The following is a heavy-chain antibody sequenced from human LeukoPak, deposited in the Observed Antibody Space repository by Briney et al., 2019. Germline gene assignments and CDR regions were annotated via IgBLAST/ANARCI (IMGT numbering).Heavy chain of an antibody. V-gene: IGHV3-21*01. CDR3: TRDRGLDC. CDR1: GFIFTDYN. CDR2: VSSSSTYI. J-gene: IGHJ4*02. Sequence: GGSLRLSCTASGFIFTDYNMNWIRQTPGKGLEWVASVSSSSTYIHYAESVKGRFAISRDNAKNSLFLQMTSLRADDTGVYCCTRDRGLDCWGQGTRVTVAS. D-gene: IGHD3-10*01.